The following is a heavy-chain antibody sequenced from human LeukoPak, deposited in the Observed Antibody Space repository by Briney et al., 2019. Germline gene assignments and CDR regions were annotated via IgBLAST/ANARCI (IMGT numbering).Heavy chain of an antibody. D-gene: IGHD2-2*01. CDR2: ISSGGTTI. J-gene: IGHJ6*03. CDR1: GFTFSVYG. Sequence: PGGSLRLSCAVSGFTFSVYGMNWVRQAPGKGLEWLSHISSGGTTIYYADSVKGRFTVSRDNVENSLFLQMNSLRVDDTAVYYCVRDFEMPAAAPDYYYFYYMDVWGTGTTVTVSS. V-gene: IGHV3-48*04. CDR3: VRDFEMPAAAPDYYYFYYMDV.